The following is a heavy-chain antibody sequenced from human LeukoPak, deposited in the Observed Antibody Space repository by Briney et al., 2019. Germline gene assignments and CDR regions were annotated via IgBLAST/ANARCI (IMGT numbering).Heavy chain of an antibody. D-gene: IGHD3-3*01. Sequence: GGSLRLSCAASGFTLSTYHMNWVRQAPGKGLEWVSYISRSSDAIYYADSVKGRFTISRDNAKNSLYLQMSSLRAEDTAVYFCARVIVPYDFWSGFDYWGQGTLVTVSS. CDR1: GFTLSTYH. CDR3: ARVIVPYDFWSGFDY. J-gene: IGHJ4*02. V-gene: IGHV3-48*01. CDR2: ISRSSDAI.